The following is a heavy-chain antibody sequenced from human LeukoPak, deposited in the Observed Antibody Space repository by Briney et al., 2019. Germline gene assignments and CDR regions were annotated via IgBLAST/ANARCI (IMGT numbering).Heavy chain of an antibody. CDR2: IKQDGSQR. CDR3: ARDYNWYFDL. V-gene: IGHV3-7*05. D-gene: IGHD3-10*01. CDR1: GFTFSSYW. Sequence: GGSLRLSCAVSGFTFSSYWMSWVRQAPGKGLEWVANIKQDGSQRYYVDSVKGRFTISRDNAKNSLYLQMSSLRAEDTAVYYCARDYNWYFDLWGRGTLVTVSS. J-gene: IGHJ2*01.